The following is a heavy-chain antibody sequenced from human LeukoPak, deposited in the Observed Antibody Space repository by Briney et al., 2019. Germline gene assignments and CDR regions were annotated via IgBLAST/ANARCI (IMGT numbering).Heavy chain of an antibody. J-gene: IGHJ4*02. CDR2: IYPSDSNI. D-gene: IGHD1-26*01. V-gene: IGHV5-51*01. CDR3: ARSTSGGYYFDY. CDR1: GYSFSTYW. Sequence: GESLKISCKGSGYSFSTYWIGWVRQMPGKGLEWMGIIYPSDSNIRHSPSFQGQVIISVDKSISTAYLQWSRLKASDTAMYYCARSTSGGYYFDYWGQGTLVTASS.